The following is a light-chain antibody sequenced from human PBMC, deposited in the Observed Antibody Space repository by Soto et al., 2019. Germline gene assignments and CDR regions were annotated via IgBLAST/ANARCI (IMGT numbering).Light chain of an antibody. J-gene: IGLJ2*01. V-gene: IGLV2-11*01. CDR3: CSYAGSYTVI. CDR2: DVN. Sequence: QSALTQPPSVSGSPGQSVSISCTGTSSDVGAYNYVSWYQQHPGKAPKLMIYDVNRRPSGVPDRFSGSKSGNTASLTISGLQADDEGDYYCCSYAGSYTVIFGGGTKVTVL. CDR1: SSDVGAYNY.